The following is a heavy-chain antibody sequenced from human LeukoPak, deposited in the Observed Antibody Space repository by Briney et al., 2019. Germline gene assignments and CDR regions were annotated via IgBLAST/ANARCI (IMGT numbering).Heavy chain of an antibody. V-gene: IGHV4-39*02. Sequence: TSETLSLTCSVSGGSISSHNHHWDWIRQPPGNGLEWIGSIHHSGATYSNPSLRSRLTLSVDMSKNHFSLNLSSVPAADTAVYYCARRDTSFDSWGPGTPVTVSS. CDR1: GGSISSHNHH. D-gene: IGHD5-24*01. CDR2: IHHSGAT. CDR3: ARRDTSFDS. J-gene: IGHJ4*02.